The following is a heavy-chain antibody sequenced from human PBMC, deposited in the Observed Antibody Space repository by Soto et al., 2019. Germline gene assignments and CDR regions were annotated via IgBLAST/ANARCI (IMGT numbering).Heavy chain of an antibody. J-gene: IGHJ6*03. D-gene: IGHD3-9*01. V-gene: IGHV2-5*02. CDR1: GFSLSTSGVG. Sequence: SGPTLVNPTQTLTLTCTFSGFSLSTSGVGVGWIRQPPGKALEWLALIYWDDDKRYSPSLKSRLTITKDTSKNQVVLTMTNMDPVDTATYYCAHINMYYDILTGYYTKPNYYYYMDVWGKGTTVTVSS. CDR3: AHINMYYDILTGYYTKPNYYYYMDV. CDR2: IYWDDDK.